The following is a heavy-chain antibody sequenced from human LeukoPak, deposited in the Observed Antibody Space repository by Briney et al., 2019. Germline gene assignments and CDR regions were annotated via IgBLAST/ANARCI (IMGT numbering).Heavy chain of an antibody. CDR2: ISSSSSYI. Sequence: GGPLRLSCAASGFTFSSYSMNWVRQAPGKGLEWVSSISSSSSYIYYADSVKGRFTISRDNAKNSLYLQMNSLRAEDTAVYYCARGGVGYSYGFDYWGQGTLVTVSS. J-gene: IGHJ4*02. V-gene: IGHV3-21*01. D-gene: IGHD5-18*01. CDR1: GFTFSSYS. CDR3: ARGGVGYSYGFDY.